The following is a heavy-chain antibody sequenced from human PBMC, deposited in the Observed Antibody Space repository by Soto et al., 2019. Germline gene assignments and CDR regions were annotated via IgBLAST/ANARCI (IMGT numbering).Heavy chain of an antibody. CDR3: ARAHAYYDFWSGYYFSRTIPDIPHHFHY. CDR2: ISAYNGKT. CDR1: GYTFTSYG. Sequence: ASVKVSCKASGYTFTSYGISWVRRAPGQGLEWMGWISAYNGKTNYAQKLQGRVTMTTDTSTSTAYMELRSLRSDDTAVYYCARAHAYYDFWSGYYFSRTIPDIPHHFHYWGQAPLVNV. J-gene: IGHJ4*02. D-gene: IGHD3-3*01. V-gene: IGHV1-18*01.